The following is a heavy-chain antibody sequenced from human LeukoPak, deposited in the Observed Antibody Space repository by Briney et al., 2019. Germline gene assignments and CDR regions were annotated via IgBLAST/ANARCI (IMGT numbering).Heavy chain of an antibody. CDR1: GGSFSGYY. Sequence: PSETLSLTCAVYGGSFSGYYWSWIRQPPGKGLEWIGEINHSGSTNYNPSLKSRVTISVDTSKNQFSLKLSSVTAADTAVYYCARVAKGPVYFDYWGQGTLVTVSS. CDR3: ARVAKGPVYFDY. V-gene: IGHV4-34*01. CDR2: INHSGST. J-gene: IGHJ4*02.